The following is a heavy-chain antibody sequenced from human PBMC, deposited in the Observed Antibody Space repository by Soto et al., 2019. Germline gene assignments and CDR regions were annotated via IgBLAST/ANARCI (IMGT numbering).Heavy chain of an antibody. Sequence: GGSLRPSCAGSGFTFGSYGMHWVRLAPGKGLELVALISYDGNSKYYTDSVKGRFTISRDNSKNTLYLQMNSLRAEDTAVYYCAKRDYGGNPDVYGMDVWGQGTTVTVSS. V-gene: IGHV3-30*18. CDR3: AKRDYGGNPDVYGMDV. D-gene: IGHD4-17*01. CDR1: GFTFGSYG. CDR2: ISYDGNSK. J-gene: IGHJ6*02.